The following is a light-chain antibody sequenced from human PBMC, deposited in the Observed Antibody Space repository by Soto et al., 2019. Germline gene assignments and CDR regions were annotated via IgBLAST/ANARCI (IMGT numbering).Light chain of an antibody. J-gene: IGLJ1*01. Sequence: QSVLTQPASVSGSPGQSITISCTGTSSDVGGYNYVSWYQLHPGKAPKLMVYEVSYRPSGVSSRFSGSKSANTASLTISGLQAEDEADYYCSSYASSTAYVFGTGTKVTV. CDR3: SSYASSTAYV. CDR1: SSDVGGYNY. V-gene: IGLV2-14*01. CDR2: EVS.